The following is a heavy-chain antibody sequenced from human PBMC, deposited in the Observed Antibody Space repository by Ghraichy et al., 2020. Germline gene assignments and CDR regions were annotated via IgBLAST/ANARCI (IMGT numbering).Heavy chain of an antibody. V-gene: IGHV4-34*01. CDR3: ARGLSTPRWFDP. J-gene: IGHJ5*02. CDR2: INHSGST. Sequence: SETLSLTCAVYGESFSGYYWTWIRQPPGKGLEWIGEINHSGSTNYNPSLKSRVTISIDASRNQFSLKLSSVTAADTAVYYCARGLSTPRWFDPWGQGTLVVVSS. D-gene: IGHD2-15*01. CDR1: GESFSGYY.